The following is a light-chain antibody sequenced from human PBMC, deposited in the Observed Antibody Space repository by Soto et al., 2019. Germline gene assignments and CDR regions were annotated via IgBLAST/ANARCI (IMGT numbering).Light chain of an antibody. CDR2: DVT. J-gene: IGLJ1*01. V-gene: IGLV2-11*01. CDR1: SIDVDDY. Sequence: QSVLTQPRSVSGSPGQSVTISCSGTSIDVDDYVSWYQQHPGKAPKVIIYDVTERPSGVPDRFSGSKSGNAASLTVSGLQAEDEADYYCCAYVGSSTYVFGSGTKVTVL. CDR3: CAYVGSSTYV.